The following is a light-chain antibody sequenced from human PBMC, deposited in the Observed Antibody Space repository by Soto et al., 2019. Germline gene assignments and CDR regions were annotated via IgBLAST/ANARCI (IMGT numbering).Light chain of an antibody. V-gene: IGKV1-39*01. CDR1: QSISSY. CDR2: DAS. CDR3: QQYGSSPPYT. Sequence: DIPLTQTPSSLSASVGDRVTITCRASQSISSYLNWYQQKPGKAPNLLIYDASSLLSGVPSRFSGSGSGTDFTLTISSLQPEDSAVYYCQQYGSSPPYTFGQGTNVEI. J-gene: IGKJ2*01.